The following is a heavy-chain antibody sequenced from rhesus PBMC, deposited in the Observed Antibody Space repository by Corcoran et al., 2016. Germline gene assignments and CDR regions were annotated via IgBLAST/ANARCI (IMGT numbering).Heavy chain of an antibody. V-gene: IGHV4-80*01. J-gene: IGHJ4*01. D-gene: IGHD5-12*01. CDR3: ARVDTATDNFDY. CDR2: INGNSGST. CDR1: GGSFSSYW. Sequence: QVQLQESGPGLVKPSETLSLTCAVSGGSFSSYWWSWIRQPPGKGLEWIGEINGNSGSTNYSPSLKSRVTISKDASKNQFSLKLSSVTAADTAVYYCARVDTATDNFDYWGQGVLVTVSS.